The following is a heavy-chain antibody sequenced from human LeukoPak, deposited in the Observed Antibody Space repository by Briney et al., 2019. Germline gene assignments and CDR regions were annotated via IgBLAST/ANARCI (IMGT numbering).Heavy chain of an antibody. CDR2: IMPIFGTA. J-gene: IGHJ6*03. D-gene: IGHD6-13*01. V-gene: IGHV1-69*06. CDR3: ALAAAGTRYYYYMGV. Sequence: GASVKVSCKASGYTFTGHYMHWVRQAPGQGLEWMRGIMPIFGTANYAQKFQGRVTITADKSTSTAYMELSSLRSEDTAVYYCALAAAGTRYYYYMGVWGKGTTVTVSS. CDR1: GYTFTGHY.